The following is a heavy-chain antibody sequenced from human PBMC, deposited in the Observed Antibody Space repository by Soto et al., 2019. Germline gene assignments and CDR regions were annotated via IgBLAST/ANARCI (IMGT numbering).Heavy chain of an antibody. Sequence: DVQLVESGGALVQPGGSLRLSCAASGFTFSDYAMHWVRQAPGKGLEWVSSIGTAGDTYDAGAVKGRFSVSTENARDSIYLQMTSLRAGDTAVYFCARSPTLNGPRKDQMDVWCDGTAGTVSS. D-gene: IGHD3-9*01. V-gene: IGHV3-13*01. J-gene: IGHJ6*02. CDR1: GFTFSDYA. CDR3: ARSPTLNGPRKDQMDV. CDR2: IGTAGDT.